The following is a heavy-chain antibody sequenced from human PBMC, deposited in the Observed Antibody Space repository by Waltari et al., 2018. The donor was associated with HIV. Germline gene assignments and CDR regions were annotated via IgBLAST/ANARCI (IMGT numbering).Heavy chain of an antibody. CDR2: ISAANGNT. CDR1: GSRFISHS. CDR3: ARGIHIMVVSAPMAFDV. J-gene: IGHJ3*01. Sequence: QVQLVQAGAEVKKPWTYVQVSCAPSGSRFISHSLTLVRQAPGQGLDWMGWISAANGNTKYAEKFQGRLTLTTDTITNIAYLELRNLRSDDTAIYYCARGIHIMVVSAPMAFDVWGQGTLVTVSS. D-gene: IGHD2-21*01. V-gene: IGHV1-18*04.